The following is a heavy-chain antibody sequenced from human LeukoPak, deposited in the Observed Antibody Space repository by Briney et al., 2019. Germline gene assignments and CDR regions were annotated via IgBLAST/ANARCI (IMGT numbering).Heavy chain of an antibody. CDR2: ISVYNGNT. Sequence: ASVKVSCKASGYTFTNYGVSWVRQAPGQGLEWVGWISVYNGNTKYAQKLQGRVTVTTDTSTSTAYMELRSLRSDDTAVYYCARPLAPVMLNAFNIWGQGTMVTVSS. CDR3: ARPLAPVMLNAFNI. D-gene: IGHD2-8*01. V-gene: IGHV1-18*01. J-gene: IGHJ3*02. CDR1: GYTFTNYG.